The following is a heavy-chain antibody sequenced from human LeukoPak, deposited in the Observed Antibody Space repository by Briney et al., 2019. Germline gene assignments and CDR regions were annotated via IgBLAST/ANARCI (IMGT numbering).Heavy chain of an antibody. V-gene: IGHV1-2*02. Sequence: ASVKVSCKASGYTFTGYYMHWVRQAPGQGLEWMGWINPNSGGTNYAQKFQGRVTMTRDTSISAAYMELSRLRSDDTAVYYCARDRRRSRDYYYYYMDVWGKGTTVTVSS. CDR1: GYTFTGYY. CDR2: INPNSGGT. J-gene: IGHJ6*03. CDR3: ARDRRRSRDYYYYYMDV.